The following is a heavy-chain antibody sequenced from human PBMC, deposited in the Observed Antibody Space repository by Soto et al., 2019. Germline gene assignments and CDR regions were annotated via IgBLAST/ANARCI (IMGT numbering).Heavy chain of an antibody. D-gene: IGHD3-22*01. J-gene: IGHJ4*02. CDR1: GFTFSSYS. V-gene: IGHV3-48*01. CDR3: ARDHYDSSGYYENFDY. CDR2: ISSSSSTI. Sequence: SLRLSCAASGFTFSSYSMNWVRQAPGKGLEWVSYISSSSSTIYYADSVKGRFTISRDNAKNSLYLQMNSLRAEDTAVYYCARDHYDSSGYYENFDYWGQGTLVTVSS.